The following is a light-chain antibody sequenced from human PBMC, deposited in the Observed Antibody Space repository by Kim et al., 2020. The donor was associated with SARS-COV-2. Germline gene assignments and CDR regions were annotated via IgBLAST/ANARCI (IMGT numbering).Light chain of an antibody. CDR2: WAS. CDR1: RTVLYNSNNKNY. J-gene: IGKJ2*03. Sequence: RANLNCKSSRTVLYNSNNKNYLAWYQQKPGQAPKLLIYWASIRGSGVSDRFSGSGSETDFTLTISSLQAEDVAVYYCQQYYSTPPSFGQGTKLEI. CDR3: QQYYSTPPS. V-gene: IGKV4-1*01.